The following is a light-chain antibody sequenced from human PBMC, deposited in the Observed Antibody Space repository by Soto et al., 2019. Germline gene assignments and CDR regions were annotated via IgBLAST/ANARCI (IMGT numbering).Light chain of an antibody. V-gene: IGKV1-5*03. Sequence: DIPMTQSPSTLSASVGDRVTITCRASQSISTWLAWYQQKPGKAPKLLIYKASILESGVPSRFSGSGSGTEFTLTISSLQPDDFATYYCQQYNSISLLTFGGGTEVEIK. CDR3: QQYNSISLLT. CDR2: KAS. J-gene: IGKJ4*01. CDR1: QSISTW.